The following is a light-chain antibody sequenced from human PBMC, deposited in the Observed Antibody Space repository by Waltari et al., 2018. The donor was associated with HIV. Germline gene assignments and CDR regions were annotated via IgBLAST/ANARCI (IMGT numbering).Light chain of an antibody. Sequence: QPVLTQPASLSASPGASASLTCALRRGLSVGANRIYWFQQRPGCPPQYPLGGKSVADNERGAGVPSRCSGSSNFSANFGLLLIAGLQPEDEAAYFCMIWAGGSWVFGGGTQLTVL. CDR2: GKSVADN. CDR3: MIWAGGSWV. CDR1: RGLSVGANR. J-gene: IGLJ3*02. V-gene: IGLV5-45*01.